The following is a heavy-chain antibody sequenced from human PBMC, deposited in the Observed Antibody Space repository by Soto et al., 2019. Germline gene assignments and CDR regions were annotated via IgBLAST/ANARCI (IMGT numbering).Heavy chain of an antibody. V-gene: IGHV4-34*01. CDR2: INHSGST. J-gene: IGHJ6*03. D-gene: IGHD1-1*01. CDR1: GGSFSGYY. Sequence: PSETLSLTCAVYGGSFSGYYWSWIRQPPGKGLEWIGEINHSGSTNYNPSLKSRVTISVDTSKNQFSLKLSSVTAADTAAYYCARGGRTYYYYYYMDVWGNGTTVTVSS. CDR3: ARGGRTYYYYYYMDV.